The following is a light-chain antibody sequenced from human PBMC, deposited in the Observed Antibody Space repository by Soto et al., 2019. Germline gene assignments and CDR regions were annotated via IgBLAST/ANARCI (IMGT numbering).Light chain of an antibody. J-gene: IGKJ1*01. V-gene: IGKV3-20*01. CDR1: QGVSSSY. CDR3: HQYGSSPPRT. Sequence: EIVLTQSPGTLSMSPGERATLSCRASQGVSSSYFAWYQQRPGQAPRLLIYAASSRATGIPDRFSGSGSGTDFTLTISRLEPEDFAVYYCHQYGSSPPRTFGQGTKVEIK. CDR2: AAS.